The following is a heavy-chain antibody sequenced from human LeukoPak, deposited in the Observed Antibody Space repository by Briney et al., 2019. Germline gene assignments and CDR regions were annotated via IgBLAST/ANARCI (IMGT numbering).Heavy chain of an antibody. CDR1: GGSLSGDY. Sequence: SETLSLTCGVYGGSLSGDYWIWIRQPPGKGLEWIGEISHTGWTHYNPSLKSRVTISLDTSKNQFSLKLTSMTAADTAVYYRAKGGQWQTYWGQGTLVTVSS. D-gene: IGHD6-19*01. J-gene: IGHJ4*02. CDR2: ISHTGWT. V-gene: IGHV4-34*01. CDR3: AKGGQWQTY.